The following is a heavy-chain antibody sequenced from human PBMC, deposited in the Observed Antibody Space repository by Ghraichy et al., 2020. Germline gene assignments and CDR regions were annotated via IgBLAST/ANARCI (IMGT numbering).Heavy chain of an antibody. CDR2: FGFGGRSK. Sequence: GGSLRLSCAASGFTFSRSAMHWVRQAPGKGLEWVSAFGFGGRSKFYADSVKGRFTISRDNSKNMVYLQMNSLTVEDTAVYYCASEVVTTAGTFDSWGKGTMAPVSS. D-gene: IGHD3-22*01. CDR3: ASEVVTTAGTFDS. J-gene: IGHJ3*02. CDR1: GFTFSRSA. V-gene: IGHV3-30*04.